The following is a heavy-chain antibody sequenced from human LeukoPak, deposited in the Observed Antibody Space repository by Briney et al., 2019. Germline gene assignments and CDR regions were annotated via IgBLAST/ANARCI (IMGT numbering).Heavy chain of an antibody. CDR1: GGSISSSSYY. J-gene: IGHJ6*03. D-gene: IGHD3-3*01. CDR3: ASQFWSGYYNYYYYYYMDV. CDR2: IYYSGST. V-gene: IGHV4-39*01. Sequence: SETLSLTCTVYGGSISSSSYYWGWIRQPPGKGLEWIGSIYYSGSTYYNPSLKSRVTISVDTSKNQFSLKLSSVTAADTAVYYCASQFWSGYYNYYYYYYMDVWGKGTTVTVSS.